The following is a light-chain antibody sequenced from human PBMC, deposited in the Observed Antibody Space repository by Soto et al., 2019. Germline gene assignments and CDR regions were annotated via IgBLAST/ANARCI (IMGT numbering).Light chain of an antibody. CDR1: SSDVGSYNR. J-gene: IGLJ1*01. Sequence: SAMTQPPSVSGPPGQSVTISCTGTSSDVGSYNRVSWYQQPPGTAPKLMIYEVSNRPSGVPDRFSGSKSGNTASLTISGLQAEDEADYYCSLYTSSSSYVFGTGTKVNV. CDR3: SLYTSSSSYV. V-gene: IGLV2-18*01. CDR2: EVS.